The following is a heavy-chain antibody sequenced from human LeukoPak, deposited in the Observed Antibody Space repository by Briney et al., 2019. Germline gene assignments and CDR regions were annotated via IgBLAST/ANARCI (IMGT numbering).Heavy chain of an antibody. D-gene: IGHD4-17*01. V-gene: IGHV4-4*07. CDR3: ARDHSYGDSTVGLYYYYYYMDV. J-gene: IGHJ6*03. Sequence: PSETLSLTCTVSGGSISSYYRSWIRQPAGKGLEWIGRIYTSGSTNYNPSFKSRVTISVDTSKNEFCLKLSSVTATDTAVYYCARDHSYGDSTVGLYYYYYYMDVWGKGTTVTVSS. CDR2: IYTSGST. CDR1: GGSISSYY.